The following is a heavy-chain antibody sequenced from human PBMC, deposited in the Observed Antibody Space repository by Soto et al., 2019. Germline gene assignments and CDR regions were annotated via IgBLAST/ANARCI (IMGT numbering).Heavy chain of an antibody. CDR1: CGSISTYY. D-gene: IGHD3-3*01. CDR3: ARGGHAFWSGQFEY. CDR2: IDSSGNT. J-gene: IGHJ4*02. V-gene: IGHV4-4*07. Sequence: SETLSLTCSVSCGSISTYYCNWIRQPAWKGLEWVGRIDSSGNTNYIPSLKSRVTLSFDTSKNPFSLKLSSVTAADTAVYYCARGGHAFWSGQFEYWGQGTLLTVSS.